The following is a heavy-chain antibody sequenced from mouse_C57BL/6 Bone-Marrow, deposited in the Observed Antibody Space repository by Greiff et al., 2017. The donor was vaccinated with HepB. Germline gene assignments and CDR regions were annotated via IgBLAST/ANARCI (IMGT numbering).Heavy chain of an antibody. CDR2: ITPSSGYT. D-gene: IGHD4-1*01. J-gene: IGHJ2*01. Sequence: VQLQQSGAELAKPGASVKLSCKASGYTFTSYWMHWVTQRPGQGLEWIGYITPSSGYTKYNQKFKDKATLTADKSSSTAYMQLSRLTYEDSAVYYCGRWDRRRNYWGQGTTLTVAS. CDR3: GRWDRRRNY. V-gene: IGHV1-7*01. CDR1: GYTFTSYW.